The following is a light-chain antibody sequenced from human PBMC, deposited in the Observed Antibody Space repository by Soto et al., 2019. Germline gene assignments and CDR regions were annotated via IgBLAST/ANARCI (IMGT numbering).Light chain of an antibody. CDR2: GAS. Sequence: DIQLTQSPSFLSASIGDRVTITCRTSQGTSSYLACFQQKPGIAPKLLIYGASTLQSGVPARFSGSGSGTDFTLTISNLHPEDFATYYCQQLNAYPLTFGQGTRLEI. CDR3: QQLNAYPLT. CDR1: QGTSSY. J-gene: IGKJ5*01. V-gene: IGKV1-9*01.